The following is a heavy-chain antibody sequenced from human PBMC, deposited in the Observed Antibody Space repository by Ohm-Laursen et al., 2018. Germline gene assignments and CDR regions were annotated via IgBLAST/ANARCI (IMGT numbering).Heavy chain of an antibody. Sequence: ASVKASCNASGYTFTDYDINWVRQATGQGLEWMGWMSPKSGKTGYAEKFQDRVTMTSDTSITTAYMELSGLRFEDTAHYYCTREASDNYGYFDFWGRGTLVTVSS. V-gene: IGHV1-8*01. CDR2: MSPKSGKT. CDR3: TREASDNYGYFDF. CDR1: GYTFTDYD. D-gene: IGHD3-9*01. J-gene: IGHJ2*01.